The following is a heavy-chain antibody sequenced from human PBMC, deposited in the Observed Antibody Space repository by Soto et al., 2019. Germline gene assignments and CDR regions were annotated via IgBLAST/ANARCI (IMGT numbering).Heavy chain of an antibody. Sequence: GGSLRLSCAASGFTFSSYAMSWVRQAPGKGLEWVSAISGSGGSTYYADSVKGRFTISRDNSKNTLYLQMNSLRAEDTAVYYCAKDAPVLRFLEWSQMGYYGMDVWGQGTTVTVSS. CDR3: AKDAPVLRFLEWSQMGYYGMDV. CDR2: ISGSGGST. V-gene: IGHV3-23*01. CDR1: GFTFSSYA. J-gene: IGHJ6*02. D-gene: IGHD3-3*01.